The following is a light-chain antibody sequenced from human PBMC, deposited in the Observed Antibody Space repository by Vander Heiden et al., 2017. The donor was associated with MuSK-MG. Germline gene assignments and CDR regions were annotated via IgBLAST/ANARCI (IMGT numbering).Light chain of an antibody. CDR1: TSNVGENA. V-gene: IGLV1-36*01. CDR3: ATWDDTRDGPV. Sequence: QSLLTQPPSVSGAPTQRVTISCSGSTSNVGENAVNWYQQFPGKAPRLLIYYNDLSWSGVSDRFSGSKSGTSASLAISGLQSEDEADYYCATWDDTRDGPVFGGGTKLTVL. J-gene: IGLJ3*02. CDR2: YND.